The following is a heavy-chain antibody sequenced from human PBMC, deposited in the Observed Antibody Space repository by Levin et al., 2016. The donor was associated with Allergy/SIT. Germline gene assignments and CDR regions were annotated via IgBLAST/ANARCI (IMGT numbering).Heavy chain of an antibody. CDR2: INSGGSDT. J-gene: IGHJ5*02. D-gene: IGHD3-3*01. Sequence: GESLKISCAASGFTFRSYWMHWVRQTPGKGLVWVSRINSGGSDTIYADSVKGRFTISRDNAKNTLYLQMNSLTAEDTAVYYCARDQGSDFWSDYQGFDPWGQGTLVTVSS. V-gene: IGHV3-74*01. CDR1: GFTFRSYW. CDR3: ARDQGSDFWSDYQGFDP.